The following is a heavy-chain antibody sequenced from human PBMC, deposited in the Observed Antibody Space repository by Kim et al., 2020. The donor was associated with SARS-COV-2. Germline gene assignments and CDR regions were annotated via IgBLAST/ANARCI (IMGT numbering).Heavy chain of an antibody. CDR1: GFTFSDDY. CDR2: ISSSGSTK. V-gene: IGHV3-11*01. Sequence: GGSRRLSCAASGFTFSDDYMSWIRQAPGKGLEWVSYISSSGSTKYYAGSVKGRFTISRDNAKKSLYLQMNSLRAEDTAVYYCSRSGTYLPVGDYWGQGTLVTVSS. J-gene: IGHJ4*02. CDR3: SRSGTYLPVGDY. D-gene: IGHD3-10*01.